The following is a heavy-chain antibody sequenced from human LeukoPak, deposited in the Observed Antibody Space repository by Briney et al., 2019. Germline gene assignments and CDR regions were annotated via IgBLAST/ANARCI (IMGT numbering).Heavy chain of an antibody. CDR1: GGSISSYY. Sequence: SETLSLTCTVSGGSISSYYWSWIRQPAGKGLEWIGRIYTSGSTNYNPSLKSRVTISVVTSKNQFSLKLSSVTAADTAVYYCASGGYCSTTTCYPNWFDPWGQGTLVTVSS. CDR3: ASGGYCSTTTCYPNWFDP. V-gene: IGHV4-4*07. CDR2: IYTSGST. J-gene: IGHJ5*02. D-gene: IGHD2-2*01.